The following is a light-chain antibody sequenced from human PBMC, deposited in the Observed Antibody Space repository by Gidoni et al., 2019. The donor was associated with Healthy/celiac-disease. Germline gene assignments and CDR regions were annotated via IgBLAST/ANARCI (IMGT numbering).Light chain of an antibody. CDR3: KQYNNWPPWT. J-gene: IGKJ1*01. Sequence: EIVMTQSPATLSVSSGERATLSCRASQSVSSNFSWYQQKPGQAPRLLSYGPSTRATGIPARFSGSGSGTEFTLTISSLQSEDFAVYYCKQYNNWPPWTFGQGTKVEIK. CDR1: QSVSSN. CDR2: GPS. V-gene: IGKV3-15*01.